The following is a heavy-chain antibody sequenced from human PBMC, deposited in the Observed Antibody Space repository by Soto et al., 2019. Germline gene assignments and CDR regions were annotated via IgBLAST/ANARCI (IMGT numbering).Heavy chain of an antibody. Sequence: QLQLVQSSPDVKKPGASVKVSCNAAGYTVTSYYMHWVRQAPGQGLEWMGIINPSGRRTTYAQKLKGRLTMTRDTSTRTVYMELSSLRSEDKAMYYCARAPGYTDRTYLDYWGQGPLVTVSS. J-gene: IGHJ4*02. CDR3: ARAPGYTDRTYLDY. V-gene: IGHV1-46*01. CDR2: INPSGRRT. D-gene: IGHD2-2*02. CDR1: GYTVTSYY.